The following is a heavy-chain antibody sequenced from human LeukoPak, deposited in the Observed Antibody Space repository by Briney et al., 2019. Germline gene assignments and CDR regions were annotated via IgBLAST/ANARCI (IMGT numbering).Heavy chain of an antibody. J-gene: IGHJ4*02. D-gene: IGHD3-10*01. CDR3: ARGRTMVRGVMFDY. Sequence: PSETLSLTCAVYGGSFSGYYWSWIRQPPGKGLEWIGEINHSGSTNYNPYLKSRVTISVDTSKNQFSLKLSSVTAADTAVYYCARGRTMVRGVMFDYWGQGTLVTVSS. V-gene: IGHV4-34*01. CDR1: GGSFSGYY. CDR2: INHSGST.